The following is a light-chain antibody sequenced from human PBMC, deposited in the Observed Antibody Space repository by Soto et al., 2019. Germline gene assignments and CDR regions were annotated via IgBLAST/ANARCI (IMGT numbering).Light chain of an antibody. CDR3: QQYGTSPLT. CDR2: GAS. V-gene: IGKV3-20*01. J-gene: IGKJ1*01. CDR1: QTVSSNY. Sequence: EIVLTQSPGTLSSSPGDRATLSCRASQTVSSNYLAWYQQKPGQTHRLLIYGASNRATDIPDMFSGSGSGTDFTLTISRLEPEDGGMYYCQQYGTSPLTFGQGTKVE.